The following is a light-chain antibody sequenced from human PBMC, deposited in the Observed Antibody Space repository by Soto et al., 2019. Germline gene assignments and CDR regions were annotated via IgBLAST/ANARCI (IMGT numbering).Light chain of an antibody. CDR2: EVS. J-gene: IGLJ3*02. CDR3: AAWDDSLNGSWV. V-gene: IGLV2-8*01. CDR1: SSDVGAYNY. Sequence: QSALTQPPSASGSPGQSVTISCTGTSSDVGAYNYVSWYQQHPGKAPKLMIYEVSKRPSGVPDRFSGSKSGNTASLTVSGLQAEDEADYYCAAWDDSLNGSWVFGGGTQLTVL.